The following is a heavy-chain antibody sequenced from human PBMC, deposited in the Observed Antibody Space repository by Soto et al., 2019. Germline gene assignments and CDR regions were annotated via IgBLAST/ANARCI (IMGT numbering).Heavy chain of an antibody. CDR1: GFTFSIYA. CDR2: ISFDGKNI. Sequence: QVQLVEYGGGVVQPGSSLRLSCTASGFTFSIYAMHWVRQAPGKGLEWVSIISFDGKNIDYARSVRGRFTISRDNSQNTLYLQMDSLRTEDTAVYYCARRDFYCRGLNCFSGDYAMDVWGQGTTVTVSS. CDR3: ARRDFYCRGLNCFSGDYAMDV. D-gene: IGHD2-15*01. V-gene: IGHV3-30*04. J-gene: IGHJ6*02.